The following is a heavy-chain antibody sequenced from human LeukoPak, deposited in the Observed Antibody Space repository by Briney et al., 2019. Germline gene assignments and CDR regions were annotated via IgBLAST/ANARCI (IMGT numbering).Heavy chain of an antibody. Sequence: GRSLRLSCAGSGFTFSSYAMHWVRQAPGKGLEWVGVISYDGSNKHYADSVKGRFTISRDNAKNSLYLQMNSLRAEDTAVYYCARDRSGDDDFWSGYTNYFDPWGQGTLITVSS. V-gene: IGHV3-30*03. CDR3: ARDRSGDDDFWSGYTNYFDP. J-gene: IGHJ5*02. CDR1: GFTFSSYA. D-gene: IGHD3-3*01. CDR2: ISYDGSNK.